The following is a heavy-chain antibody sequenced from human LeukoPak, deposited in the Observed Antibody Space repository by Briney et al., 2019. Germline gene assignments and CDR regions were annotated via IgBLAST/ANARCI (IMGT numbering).Heavy chain of an antibody. CDR2: IIPIFGTA. CDR3: ARMEGYCSSTSCYGWFDP. D-gene: IGHD2-2*01. J-gene: IGHJ5*02. V-gene: IGHV1-69*05. CDR1: GGTFSIYA. Sequence: ASVTVSFTASGGTFSIYAISWVRQAPGQRHEWMGGIIPIFGTANYAQKFQGRVTITTDESTSTAYMELSSLGSEDTAVYYCARMEGYCSSTSCYGWFDPWGQGTLVTVSS.